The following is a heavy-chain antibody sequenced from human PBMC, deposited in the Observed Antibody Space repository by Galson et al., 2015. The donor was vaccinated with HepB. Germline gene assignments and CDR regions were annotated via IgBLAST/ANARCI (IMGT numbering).Heavy chain of an antibody. V-gene: IGHV3-11*06. J-gene: IGHJ4*02. CDR1: GFTFSDYY. D-gene: IGHD4-17*01. Sequence: PLRLSCAASGFTFSDYYMSWIRQAPGKGLEWLSYISSTAIYTNYADSVKGRFTISRDNVKNSVFLQMNSLRADDTAVYFCARVAHSDYGDHAHFDYWGQGALVTVSS. CDR3: ARVAHSDYGDHAHFDY. CDR2: ISSTAIYT.